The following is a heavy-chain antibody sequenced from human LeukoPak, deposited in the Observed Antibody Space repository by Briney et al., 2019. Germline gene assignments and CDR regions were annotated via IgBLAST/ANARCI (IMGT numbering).Heavy chain of an antibody. CDR2: ISSSSSYI. V-gene: IGHV3-21*01. CDR3: ARDLSGAGGDSSGSPSVY. J-gene: IGHJ4*02. D-gene: IGHD3-22*01. Sequence: PGGSLRLSCAASGFTFSSYSMNWVRQAPGKGLEWVSSISSSSSYIYYADSVKGRFTISRDNAKNSLYLQMNSLRAEDTAVYYCARDLSGAGGDSSGSPSVYWGQGTLVTVSS. CDR1: GFTFSSYS.